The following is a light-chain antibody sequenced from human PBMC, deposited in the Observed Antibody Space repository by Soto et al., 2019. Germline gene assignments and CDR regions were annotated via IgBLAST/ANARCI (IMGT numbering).Light chain of an antibody. Sequence: QSALTQPPSVSGSPGQSVTISCTGTSSDIGGYNYVSCYQQLPGKAPKLMIYDVSKRPSGVPDRFSGSNSGNTASLTISGLQAEDEADYYCCSYAGTTHVFGTGTKVTVL. V-gene: IGLV2-11*01. CDR1: SSDIGGYNY. J-gene: IGLJ1*01. CDR3: CSYAGTTHV. CDR2: DVS.